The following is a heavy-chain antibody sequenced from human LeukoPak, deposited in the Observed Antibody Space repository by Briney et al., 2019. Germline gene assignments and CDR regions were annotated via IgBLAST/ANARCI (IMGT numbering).Heavy chain of an antibody. Sequence: SVKVSCKASGGTFSSYTISWVRQAPGQGLEWMGRIIPILGIANYAQKFQGRVTITADKSTSTAYMELSSLRSEDTAVYYSARALGYDPPAYWGQGTLVTVSS. CDR3: ARALGYDPPAY. V-gene: IGHV1-69*02. J-gene: IGHJ4*02. CDR2: IIPILGIA. D-gene: IGHD5-12*01. CDR1: GGTFSSYT.